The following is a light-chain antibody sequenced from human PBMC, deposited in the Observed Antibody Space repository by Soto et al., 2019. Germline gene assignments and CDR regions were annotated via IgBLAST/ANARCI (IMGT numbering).Light chain of an antibody. CDR2: GAF. CDR3: QEYDKWSGT. V-gene: IGKV3-15*01. CDR1: QSVSTN. Sequence: VMKQSPDTLSVSPGDRADVSCRASQSVSTNLAWYQQKPGQAPRLLIYGAFTRATGVSARFSGSGSGTEFTLTISSLQSEDSAVYFCQEYDKWSGTFGQGTKV. J-gene: IGKJ1*01.